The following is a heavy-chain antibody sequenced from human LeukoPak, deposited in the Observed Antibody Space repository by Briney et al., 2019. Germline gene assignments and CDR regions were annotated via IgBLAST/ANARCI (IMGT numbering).Heavy chain of an antibody. Sequence: SETLSLTCKVSGGSITSYYWSWVRQSPGKGLEWIGYIFTRGSTKYNPSLMSRASISVDTSKNQFSLKLSSVTAADTAVYFCARAVPNYYGSGSAFPLFDYWGQGALVTVSS. J-gene: IGHJ4*02. D-gene: IGHD3-10*01. CDR2: IFTRGST. V-gene: IGHV4-59*01. CDR1: GGSITSYY. CDR3: ARAVPNYYGSGSAFPLFDY.